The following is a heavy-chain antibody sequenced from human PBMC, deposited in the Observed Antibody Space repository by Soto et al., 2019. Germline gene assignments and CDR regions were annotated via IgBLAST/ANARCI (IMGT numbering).Heavy chain of an antibody. V-gene: IGHV1-69*02. CDR1: GDIFNRYT. J-gene: IGHJ5*02. D-gene: IGHD2-21*01. CDR3: ARAEGGGGSSYAA. CDR2: IIPVVGGP. Sequence: QVQLVQSGAEVKKPGSSVRVACKTSGDIFNRYTISWVRQAPGLGLEWLGRIIPVVGGPNYAEKFRGRVTITADKATTSVYLEVRSLRSDDTATYYCARAEGGGGSSYAAWGQGTLVTVSS.